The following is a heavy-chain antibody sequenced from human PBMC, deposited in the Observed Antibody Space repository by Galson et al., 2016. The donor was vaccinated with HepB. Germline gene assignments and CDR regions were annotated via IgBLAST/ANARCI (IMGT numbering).Heavy chain of an antibody. V-gene: IGHV3-30*03. CDR1: GFTRSYG. Sequence: SLRLSCAVSGFTRSYGMHWVRQAPGKGLEWVTVISSDGSNKYYADSVKGRFTISRDNSKNTRYLQMNSLHQSHIGLPPGTLLQEHLWG. J-gene: IGHJ6*01. CDR3: TLLQEHL. CDR2: ISSDGSNK.